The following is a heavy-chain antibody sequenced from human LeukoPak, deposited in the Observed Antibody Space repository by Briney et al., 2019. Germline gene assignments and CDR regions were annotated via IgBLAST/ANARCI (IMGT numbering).Heavy chain of an antibody. D-gene: IGHD3-10*01. CDR3: ARDGVDITMVRGVIPHFDS. J-gene: IGHJ4*02. CDR1: GNTFTGYY. V-gene: IGHV1-2*02. CDR2: INPKTGDT. Sequence: ASVKVSCKSSGNTFTGYYIHWVRQAPGQGLKWMGRINPKTGDTNYAQSFQGRVTMTRDTSISTAYMELLSLTSDDTAFYYCARDGVDITMVRGVIPHFDSWGQGTLVSVSS.